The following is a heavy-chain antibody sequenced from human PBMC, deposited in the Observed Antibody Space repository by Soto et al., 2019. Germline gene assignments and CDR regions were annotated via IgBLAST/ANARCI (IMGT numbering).Heavy chain of an antibody. CDR3: GRDRRDPVVPAGHYGMDV. J-gene: IGHJ6*02. CDR1: GGTFSSYT. D-gene: IGHD2-2*01. Sequence: QVQLVQSGAEVKKPGSSVKVSCKASGGTFSSYTISWVRQAPGQGLEWMGRIIPILGIANYAQKFQGRVTITADKSTSTAYMELSSLRSEDTAVYYCGRDRRDPVVPAGHYGMDVWGQGTTVTVSS. V-gene: IGHV1-69*08. CDR2: IIPILGIA.